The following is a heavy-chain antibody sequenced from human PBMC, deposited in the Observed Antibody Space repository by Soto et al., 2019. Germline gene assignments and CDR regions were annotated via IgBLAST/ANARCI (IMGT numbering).Heavy chain of an antibody. CDR1: GGTFSSYA. D-gene: IGHD2-21*02. CDR3: ARDPGAYCGDDCYSAGHFDY. Sequence: QVQLVQSGAEVKKPGSSVKVSCKASGGTFSSYAISWVRQAPGQGLEWMGGIIPIFGTANYAQKFQGRVTITADESTSTAYMELSSLRSEDTAVYYCARDPGAYCGDDCYSAGHFDYWGQGTLVTVSS. J-gene: IGHJ4*02. V-gene: IGHV1-69*01. CDR2: IIPIFGTA.